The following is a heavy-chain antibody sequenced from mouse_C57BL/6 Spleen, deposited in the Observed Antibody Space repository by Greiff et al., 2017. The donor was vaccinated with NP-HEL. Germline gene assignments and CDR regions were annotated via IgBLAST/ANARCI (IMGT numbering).Heavy chain of an antibody. V-gene: IGHV2-2*01. D-gene: IGHD1-1*01. Sequence: QVQLQQSGPGLVQPSQSLSITCTVSGFSLTSYGVHWVRQSPGKGLEWLGVLWSGGSTDYNAAFISRLSISKDNSKSQVFFKMNSLQADDTAIYYCARKDGSSSCAYWGQGTLVTVSA. CDR3: ARKDGSSSCAY. J-gene: IGHJ3*01. CDR2: LWSGGST. CDR1: GFSLTSYG.